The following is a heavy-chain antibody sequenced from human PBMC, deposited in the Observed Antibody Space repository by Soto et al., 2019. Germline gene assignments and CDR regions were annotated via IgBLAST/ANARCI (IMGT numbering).Heavy chain of an antibody. V-gene: IGHV1-2*04. CDR2: INPNSGGT. CDR1: GYTFTGYY. Sequence: QVQLVQPGAEVKKPGASVKVSCKASGYTFTGYYMHWVRQAPGQGLEWMGWINPNSGGTNYAQKFQGWVTMTRDTSISTAYMELSRLRSDDTAVYYCGRESWVLVAGDYYYGMDVWGQGTTVTVSS. CDR3: GRESWVLVAGDYYYGMDV. J-gene: IGHJ6*02. D-gene: IGHD2-21*01.